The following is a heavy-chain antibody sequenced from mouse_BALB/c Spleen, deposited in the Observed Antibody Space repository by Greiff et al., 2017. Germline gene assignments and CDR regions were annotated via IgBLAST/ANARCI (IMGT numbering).Heavy chain of an antibody. Sequence: DVMLVESGGGLVQPGGSLKLSCAASGFTFSSYTMSWVRQTPEKRLEWVAYISNGGGSTYYPDTVKGRFTISRDNAKNTLYLQMSSLKSEDTAMYYCARRGYDAYYAMDYWGQGTSVTVSS. D-gene: IGHD2-10*02. CDR3: ARRGYDAYYAMDY. J-gene: IGHJ4*01. CDR1: GFTFSSYT. CDR2: ISNGGGST. V-gene: IGHV5-12-2*01.